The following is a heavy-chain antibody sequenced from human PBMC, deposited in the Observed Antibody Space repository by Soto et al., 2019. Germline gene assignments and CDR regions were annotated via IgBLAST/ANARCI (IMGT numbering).Heavy chain of an antibody. CDR3: SLHYYYGSGRYYYYMDV. CDR2: IYYSGST. V-gene: IGHV4-39*01. Sequence: PTETLSLTFTVSGGSISSSSYYWGWIRQPPGKGLEWIGSIYYSGSTYYNPSLKSRVTISVDTSKNQFSLKLSSVTAADTAVYYCSLHYYYGSGRYYYYMDVWGKGTTVTVSS. D-gene: IGHD3-10*01. CDR1: GGSISSSSYY. J-gene: IGHJ6*03.